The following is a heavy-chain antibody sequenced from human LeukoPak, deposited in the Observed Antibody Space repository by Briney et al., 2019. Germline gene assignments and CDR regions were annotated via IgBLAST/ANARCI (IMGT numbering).Heavy chain of an antibody. D-gene: IGHD6-19*01. CDR2: ISSSSSYI. V-gene: IGHV3-21*01. J-gene: IGHJ4*02. Sequence: PGGSLRLSCAASGFTFSSYSMNWVRQAPGKGLEWVSSISSSSSYIYYADSVKGRFTISRDDAKNSLYLRMNSLRAEDTAVYYCASSGYSSGWYPYWGQGTLVTVSS. CDR3: ASSGYSSGWYPY. CDR1: GFTFSSYS.